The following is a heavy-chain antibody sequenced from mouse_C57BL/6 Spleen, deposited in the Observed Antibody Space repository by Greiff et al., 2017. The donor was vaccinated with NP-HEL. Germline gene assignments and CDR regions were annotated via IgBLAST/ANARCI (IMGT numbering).Heavy chain of an antibody. D-gene: IGHD2-2*01. CDR1: GYTFTEYS. CDR3: ARHEDGSNVFYWYCDV. CDR2: INPGSGST. V-gene: IGHV1-62-2*01. Sequence: VKLVQPGAELVKPGASVKLSCKASGYTFTEYSIHWVKQRPGQGLEWIGWINPGSGSTKYNEKFKDKATLTVDKSSSAVYMGLSRLTSEDSAFYFCARHEDGSNVFYWYCDVWGTGTTVTVSS. J-gene: IGHJ1*03.